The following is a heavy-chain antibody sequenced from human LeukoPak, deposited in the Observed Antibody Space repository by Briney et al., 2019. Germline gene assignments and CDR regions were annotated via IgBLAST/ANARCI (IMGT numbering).Heavy chain of an antibody. CDR3: ARVIVSRGWYEDY. V-gene: IGHV3-48*03. J-gene: IGHJ4*02. D-gene: IGHD6-19*01. CDR2: ISSSGSAI. CDR1: EFTFSDYE. Sequence: PGGSLRLSCAASEFTFSDYEMNWVRQAPGKGLEGVSYISSSGSAIYYADSVKGRFIISRDNAKNSLYLQMNSLRVEDTAVYYCARVIVSRGWYEDYWGQGTLVTVSS.